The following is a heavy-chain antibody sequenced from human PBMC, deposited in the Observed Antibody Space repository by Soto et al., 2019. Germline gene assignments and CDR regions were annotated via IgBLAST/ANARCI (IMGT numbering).Heavy chain of an antibody. J-gene: IGHJ4*02. CDR1: GFTFRSYG. V-gene: IGHV3-23*01. CDR3: VRSWAY. CDR2: VSPAGTT. D-gene: IGHD6-13*01. Sequence: EVQLLESGGGLVQPGGSLRLSCAASGFTFRSYGMNWVRLAPGEGLEWVSTVSPAGTTLYADSVRGRFTISRDNSKSTVDLQMNGLRVDDTAIYYCVRSWAYWGRGTVVTVSS.